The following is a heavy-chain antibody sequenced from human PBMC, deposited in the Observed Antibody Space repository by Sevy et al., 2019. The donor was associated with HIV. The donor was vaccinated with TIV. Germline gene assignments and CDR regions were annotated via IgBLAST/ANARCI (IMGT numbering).Heavy chain of an antibody. CDR3: TRDLPVYGDFPYGMDV. D-gene: IGHD4-17*01. J-gene: IGHJ6*02. Sequence: GGSLRLSCAASGFIFDYYGMHWVRQAPGKGLEWVALISHDGSKKYYADSVKGRFTISRDNSKNTLYLQMNTLRRDDTAAYFCTRDLPVYGDFPYGMDVWGQGTTVTVSS. CDR2: ISHDGSKK. V-gene: IGHV3-30*03. CDR1: GFIFDYYG.